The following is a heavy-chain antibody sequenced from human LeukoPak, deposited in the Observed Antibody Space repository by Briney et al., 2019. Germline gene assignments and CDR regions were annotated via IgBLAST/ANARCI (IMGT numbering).Heavy chain of an antibody. CDR3: ARRLHDYDSWSGLGWFDP. V-gene: IGHV4-39*01. J-gene: IGHJ5*02. CDR1: GGSISSSSYY. CDR2: IYYSGST. Sequence: PSETLSLTCTVSGGSISSSSYYWGWICQPPGKGLEWIGSIYYSGSTYYNPSHKSRVTIPVDTSKNQFSLKLSSVTAADTAVYYCARRLHDYDSWSGLGWFDPWGQGTLVTVSS. D-gene: IGHD3-3*01.